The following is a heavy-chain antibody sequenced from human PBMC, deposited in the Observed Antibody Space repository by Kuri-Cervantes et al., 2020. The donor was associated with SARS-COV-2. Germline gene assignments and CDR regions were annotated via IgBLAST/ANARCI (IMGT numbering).Heavy chain of an antibody. V-gene: IGHV3-74*01. J-gene: IGHJ4*02. D-gene: IGHD3-3*01. CDR1: GFTFSSYW. CDR2: INSDGSST. CDR3: ASQPITIFGVAYHIDY. Sequence: GGSLRLSCAASGFTFSSYWMHWVRQAPGKGLVWVSRINSDGSSTSYADSVKGRFTISRDNAKNSLYLQMNSLRAEDTAVYYCASQPITIFGVAYHIDYWGQGTLVTVSS.